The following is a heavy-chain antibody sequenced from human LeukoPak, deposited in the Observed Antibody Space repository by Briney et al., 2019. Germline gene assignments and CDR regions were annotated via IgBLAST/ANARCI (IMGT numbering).Heavy chain of an antibody. CDR2: ISSSGGST. CDR1: GFIFSSYA. CDR3: AKGYCSGGSCYSGLFDY. D-gene: IGHD2-15*01. V-gene: IGHV3-23*01. J-gene: IGHJ4*02. Sequence: GGSLRLSCAASGFIFSSYAMSWVRQAPGKGLEWVSAISSSGGSTYYADSVKGRFTISRDNSKNTLYLQMSSLRAEDTAVYYCAKGYCSGGSCYSGLFDYWGQGTLVTVSS.